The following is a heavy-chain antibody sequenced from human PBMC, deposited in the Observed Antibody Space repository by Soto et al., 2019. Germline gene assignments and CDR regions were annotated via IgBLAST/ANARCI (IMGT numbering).Heavy chain of an antibody. J-gene: IGHJ5*02. CDR3: AIGGYSSSWPTNWFDP. V-gene: IGHV4-34*01. D-gene: IGHD6-13*01. CDR1: GGSFSGYY. CDR2: INHSGST. Sequence: ASETLSLTCAVYGGSFSGYYWSWIRQPPGKGLEWIGEINHSGSTNYNPSLKSRVTISVDTSKNQFSLKLSSVTAADTAVYYCAIGGYSSSWPTNWFDPWGQGTLVTVSS.